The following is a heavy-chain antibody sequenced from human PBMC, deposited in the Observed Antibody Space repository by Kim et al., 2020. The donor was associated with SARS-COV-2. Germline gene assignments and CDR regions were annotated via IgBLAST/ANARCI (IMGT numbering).Heavy chain of an antibody. CDR1: GYTFTSYA. J-gene: IGHJ6*03. CDR3: ARDSYYDIFRYYYYDMDV. CDR2: INAGNGNT. D-gene: IGHD3-9*01. V-gene: IGHV1-3*01. Sequence: ASVKVSCKASGYTFTSYAMHWVRQAPGQRLEWMGWINAGNGNTKYSQKFQGRVTITRDTSASTAYMELSSLRSDDTAVYYCARDSYYDIFRYYYYDMDVWGKGNTGTVSS.